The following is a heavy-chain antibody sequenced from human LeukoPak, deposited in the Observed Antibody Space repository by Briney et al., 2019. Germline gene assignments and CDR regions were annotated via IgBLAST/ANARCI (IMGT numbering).Heavy chain of an antibody. Sequence: VASVKVSCKASGGTFSSYAISWVRQAPGQGLEWMGGIIPIFGTANYAQKFQGRVTITADESTSTAYMELSSLRSEDTAVYYCAGHEPDDAFDIWGQGTMVTVSS. V-gene: IGHV1-69*01. CDR2: IIPIFGTA. J-gene: IGHJ3*02. CDR3: AGHEPDDAFDI. CDR1: GGTFSSYA. D-gene: IGHD1-14*01.